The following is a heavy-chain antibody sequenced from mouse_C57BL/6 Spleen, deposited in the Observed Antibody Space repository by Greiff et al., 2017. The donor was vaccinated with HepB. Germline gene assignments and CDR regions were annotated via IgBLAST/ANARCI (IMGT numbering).Heavy chain of an antibody. V-gene: IGHV1-4*01. CDR1: GYTFTSYT. D-gene: IGHD1-1*01. Sequence: QVHVKQSGAELARPGASVKMSCKASGYTFTSYTMHWVKQRPGQGLEWIGYINPSSGYTKYNQKFKDKATLTADKSSSTAYMQLSSLTSEDSAVYYCARGVVDGDYWGQGTSVTVSS. J-gene: IGHJ4*01. CDR3: ARGVVDGDY. CDR2: INPSSGYT.